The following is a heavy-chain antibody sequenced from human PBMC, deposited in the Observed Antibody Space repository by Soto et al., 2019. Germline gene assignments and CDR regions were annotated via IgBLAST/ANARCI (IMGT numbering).Heavy chain of an antibody. D-gene: IGHD1-26*01. CDR3: ARGKLGNWFDP. Sequence: LRLSCAASGFTFSSYDMHWVRQATGKGLEWVSAIGTAGDTYYPGSVKGRFTISRENAKNSLYLQMNSLRAGDTAVYYCARGKLGNWFDPWGQGTLVTVSS. V-gene: IGHV3-13*01. CDR2: IGTAGDT. J-gene: IGHJ5*02. CDR1: GFTFSSYD.